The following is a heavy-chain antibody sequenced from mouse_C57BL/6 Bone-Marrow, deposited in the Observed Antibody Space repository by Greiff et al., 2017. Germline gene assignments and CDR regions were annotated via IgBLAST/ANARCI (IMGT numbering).Heavy chain of an antibody. CDR2: FYPGSGSI. CDR1: GYTFTEYT. Sequence: QVQLKQSGAELVKPGASVKLSCKASGYTFTEYTIHWVKQRSGQGLEWIGWFYPGSGSIKYNEKFKDKATLTADKSSSTVYMELSRLTSEDSAVYFCARHESPNYYGSSYAWFAYWGQGTLVTVSA. D-gene: IGHD1-1*01. J-gene: IGHJ3*01. V-gene: IGHV1-62-2*01. CDR3: ARHESPNYYGSSYAWFAY.